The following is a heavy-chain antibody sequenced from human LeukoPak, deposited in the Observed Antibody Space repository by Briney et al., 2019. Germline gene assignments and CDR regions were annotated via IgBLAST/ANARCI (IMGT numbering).Heavy chain of an antibody. V-gene: IGHV4-59*01. J-gene: IGHJ4*02. CDR2: IYYSGST. Sequence: PSETLSLTCTVSGGSISSYYWSWIRQPPGKGLEWIGYIYYSGSTNYNPSLKSRVTISIDTSKNQFSLKLSSVTAADTAVYYCAREVGLGGPYDYWGQGTLVTVSS. D-gene: IGHD3-16*01. CDR3: AREVGLGGPYDY. CDR1: GGSISSYY.